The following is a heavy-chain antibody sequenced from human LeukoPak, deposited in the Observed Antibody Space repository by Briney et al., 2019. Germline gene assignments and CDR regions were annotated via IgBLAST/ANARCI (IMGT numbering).Heavy chain of an antibody. CDR2: ITLSSSTT. V-gene: IGHV3-48*01. D-gene: IGHD2-8*01. J-gene: IGHJ6*03. CDR1: GFTFNNYN. CDR3: AKDRCSNGVGCYYYYMDV. Sequence: GGSLRLSCAASGFTFNNYNMNWVRQAPGKGLEWVSYITLSSSTTYYADSVKGRFSISRDSSKNILYLQMNSLRAEDTAVYYCAKDRCSNGVGCYYYYMDVWGKGTTVTISS.